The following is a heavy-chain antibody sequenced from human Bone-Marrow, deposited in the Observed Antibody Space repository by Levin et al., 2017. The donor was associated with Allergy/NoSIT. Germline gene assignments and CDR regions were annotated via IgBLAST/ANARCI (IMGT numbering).Heavy chain of an antibody. Sequence: GGSLRLSCAASGFTFSSNGMHWVRQAPGKGLEWVAAMSSDGGQKYYADSVKGRFTISRYNSKNTLYLQMDSLRAGDTAVYYCAKDRLGLSGYYDSSGYYYELEYWGQGTLVTVSS. D-gene: IGHD3-22*01. CDR3: AKDRLGLSGYYDSSGYYYELEY. J-gene: IGHJ4*02. V-gene: IGHV3-30*18. CDR1: GFTFSSNG. CDR2: MSSDGGQK.